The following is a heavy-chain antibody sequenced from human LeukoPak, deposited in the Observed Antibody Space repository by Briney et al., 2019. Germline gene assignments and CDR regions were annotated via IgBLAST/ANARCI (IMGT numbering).Heavy chain of an antibody. V-gene: IGHV1-8*03. CDR3: ARVRSSRNYYGSGSYYGIDY. CDR1: GYTFTSYD. J-gene: IGHJ4*02. D-gene: IGHD3-10*01. CDR2: MNPNSGNT. Sequence: ASVKVSCKASGYTFTSYDINWVRQATGQGLEWMGWMNPNSGNTGYAQKFQGRVTITRNTSISTAYMELSSLRSEDTAVYYCARVRSSRNYYGSGSYYGIDYWGQGTLVTVSS.